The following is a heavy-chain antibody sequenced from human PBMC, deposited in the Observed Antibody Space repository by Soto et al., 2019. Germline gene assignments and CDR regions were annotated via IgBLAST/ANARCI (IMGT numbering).Heavy chain of an antibody. Sequence: ASVKVSCKASGYTFTGYYMHWVRQAPGQGLEWMGWINPNSGGTNYAQKFQGWVTMTRDTSVSTAYMELSRLRSDDTAVYYCARAMAYYKNRFDPWGQGTTVTVSS. CDR3: ARAMAYYKNRFDP. CDR1: GYTFTGYY. J-gene: IGHJ5*01. CDR2: INPNSGGT. V-gene: IGHV1-2*04. D-gene: IGHD1-26*01.